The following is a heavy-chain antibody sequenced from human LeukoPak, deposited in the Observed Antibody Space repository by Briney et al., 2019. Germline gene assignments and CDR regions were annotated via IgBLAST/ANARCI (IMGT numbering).Heavy chain of an antibody. CDR2: ITSRSSYI. CDR3: ARNGQSEQQLVLGDAFDI. D-gene: IGHD6-13*01. Sequence: GGSLRLSCAASGFTFSSYAMSWVRQAPGKGLEWVSSITSRSSYIYYADSVKGRVTTSRDNAKNSLYLQMNSLRAEDTAVYYCARNGQSEQQLVLGDAFDIWGQGTMVTVSS. J-gene: IGHJ3*02. CDR1: GFTFSSYA. V-gene: IGHV3-21*01.